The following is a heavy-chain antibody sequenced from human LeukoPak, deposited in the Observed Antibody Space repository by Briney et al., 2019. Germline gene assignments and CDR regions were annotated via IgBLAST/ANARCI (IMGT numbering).Heavy chain of an antibody. CDR1: GFTFSSYE. CDR2: ISSSGSTI. CDR3: AKDYYYGSGPGWFDP. Sequence: PGGSLRLSCAASGFTFSSYEMNWVRQAPGKGLEWVSYISSSGSTIYYADSVKGRFTISRDNSKNTLYLQMNSLRAEDTAVYYCAKDYYYGSGPGWFDPWGQGTLVTVSS. V-gene: IGHV3-48*03. D-gene: IGHD3-10*01. J-gene: IGHJ5*02.